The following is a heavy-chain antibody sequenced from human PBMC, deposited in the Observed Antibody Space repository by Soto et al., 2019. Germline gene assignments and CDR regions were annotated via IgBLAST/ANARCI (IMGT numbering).Heavy chain of an antibody. J-gene: IGHJ3*02. CDR1: GFTFSSYA. V-gene: IGHV3-30-3*01. CDR3: ARQNLLMWTNCSSTSCYSDAFDI. Sequence: GGSLRLSCAASGFTFSSYAMHWVRQAPGKGLAWVAVISYDGSNKYYADSVKGRFTISRDNSKNTLYLQMNSLRAEDTAVYYCARQNLLMWTNCSSTSCYSDAFDIWGQGXMVTV. D-gene: IGHD2-2*01. CDR2: ISYDGSNK.